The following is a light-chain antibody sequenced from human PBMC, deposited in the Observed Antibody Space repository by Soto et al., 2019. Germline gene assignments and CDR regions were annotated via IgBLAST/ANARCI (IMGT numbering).Light chain of an antibody. CDR2: DVS. CDR3: SSYTSSRYV. Sequence: QSVLTQPASVAGSPGQSITISRTGTSSDVGGDNYVSWYQQPPGKAPKLMIYDVSNRPSGVSNRFSGSKSGNTASLTISGLQAEDEADYYCSSYTSSRYVFGTGTKVTVL. V-gene: IGLV2-14*01. CDR1: SSDVGGDNY. J-gene: IGLJ1*01.